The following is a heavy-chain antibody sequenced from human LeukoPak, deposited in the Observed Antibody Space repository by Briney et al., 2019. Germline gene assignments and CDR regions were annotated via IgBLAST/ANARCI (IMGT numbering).Heavy chain of an antibody. CDR2: ISSSSSYI. Sequence: GGSLRLSCAASGFTFSSYSMNWVRQAPGKGLEWVSSISSSSSYIYYADSVKGRFTISRDNAKNSLYLQMNSLRAEDTAVYYCARDRYYSGGSCYFGHYYYYMDVWGKGTTVTVSS. J-gene: IGHJ6*03. V-gene: IGHV3-21*01. D-gene: IGHD2-15*01. CDR3: ARDRYYSGGSCYFGHYYYYMDV. CDR1: GFTFSSYS.